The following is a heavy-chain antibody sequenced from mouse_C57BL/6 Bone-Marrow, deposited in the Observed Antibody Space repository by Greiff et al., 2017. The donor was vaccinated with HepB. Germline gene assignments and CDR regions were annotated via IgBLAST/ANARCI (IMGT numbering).Heavy chain of an antibody. CDR3: TGTTVVATN. D-gene: IGHD1-1*01. CDR1: GYTFTDYE. CDR2: IDPETGGT. V-gene: IGHV1-15*01. J-gene: IGHJ3*01. Sequence: QVQLQQSGAELVRPGASVTLSCKASGYTFTDYEMHWVKQTPVHGLEWIGAIDPETGGTAYNQKFKGKAIPTADKSSSTAYMELRSLTSEDSAVYYCTGTTVVATNWGQGTLVTVSA.